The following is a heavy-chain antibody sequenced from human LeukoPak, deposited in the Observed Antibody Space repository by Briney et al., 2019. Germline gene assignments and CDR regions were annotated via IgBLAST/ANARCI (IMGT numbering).Heavy chain of an antibody. J-gene: IGHJ4*02. D-gene: IGHD4-17*01. CDR1: GYTFTSYA. CDR3: ARTTVTRTDYYFDY. Sequence: ASVKVSCKASGYTFTSYAMHWVRQAPGQRLEWMGWINAGNGNTKYSQKFRGRVTITRDTSASTAYMELSSLRSEDTAVYYCARTTVTRTDYYFDYWGQGTLVTVSS. CDR2: INAGNGNT. V-gene: IGHV1-3*01.